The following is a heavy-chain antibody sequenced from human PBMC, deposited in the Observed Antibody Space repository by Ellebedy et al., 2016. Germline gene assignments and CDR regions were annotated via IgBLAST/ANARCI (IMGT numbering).Heavy chain of an antibody. CDR2: ISAGSDTT. J-gene: IGHJ6*02. CDR3: ARSMSGTYYPYFYYYGMDV. D-gene: IGHD3-10*01. CDR1: GLNFNTFF. Sequence: GESLKISXTASGLNFNTFFMSWVRQAPGKGLEWVSTISAGSDTTRLADSVKGRFTISRDNSKNTLYLQMNSLRAEDTAVYYCARSMSGTYYPYFYYYGMDVWGQGTTVTVSS. V-gene: IGHV3-23*01.